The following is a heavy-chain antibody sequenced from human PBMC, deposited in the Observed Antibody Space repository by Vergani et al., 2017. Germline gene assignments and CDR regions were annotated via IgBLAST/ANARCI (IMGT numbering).Heavy chain of an antibody. V-gene: IGHV1-46*01. Sequence: QVQLVQSGAEVKKPGASVKASCKASGYTFTSYYMHWVRQAPGQGLEWMGIINPSGGSTSYAQKFQGRVTMTRDTSTSTVYMELSSLTSEDTAVYYCARVAYYDRSACYVGWFDPWGQGTLVTVSS. J-gene: IGHJ5*02. CDR2: INPSGGST. CDR3: ARVAYYDRSACYVGWFDP. CDR1: GYTFTSYY. D-gene: IGHD3-22*01.